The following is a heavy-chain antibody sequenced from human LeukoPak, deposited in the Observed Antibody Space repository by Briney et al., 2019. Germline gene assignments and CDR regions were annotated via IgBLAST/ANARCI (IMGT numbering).Heavy chain of an antibody. J-gene: IGHJ5*02. CDR1: GGSISSYY. CDR2: IYTSGST. Sequence: KSSETLSLTCTVSGGSISSYYWSWIRQPAGKGLEWIGRIYTSGSTNYNPSLKSRVTMSVDTSKNQFSLKLSSVTAADTAVYCCARAYCGGDCFLGNWFDPWGQGTLVTVSS. D-gene: IGHD2-21*02. CDR3: ARAYCGGDCFLGNWFDP. V-gene: IGHV4-4*07.